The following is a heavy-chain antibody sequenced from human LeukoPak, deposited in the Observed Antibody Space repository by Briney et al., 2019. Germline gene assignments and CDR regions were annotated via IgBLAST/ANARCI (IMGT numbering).Heavy chain of an antibody. D-gene: IGHD3-10*01. Sequence: PGGSLRLSCAASGFTLSSYGMSWVRQASGKGLEWVSGISAVSTFYADSVKGRFTFSRDNAKNSLYLQMNSLRAEDTAVYYCARESGLTMVRGTFDYWGQGTLVTVSS. CDR1: GFTLSSYG. J-gene: IGHJ4*02. CDR3: ARESGLTMVRGTFDY. CDR2: ISAVST. V-gene: IGHV3-23*01.